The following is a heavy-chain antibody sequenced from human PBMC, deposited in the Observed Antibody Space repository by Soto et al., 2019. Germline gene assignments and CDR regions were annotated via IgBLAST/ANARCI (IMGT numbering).Heavy chain of an antibody. D-gene: IGHD2-2*01. CDR2: IIPFLGTA. J-gene: IGHJ4*02. CDR1: GGTFSSSA. V-gene: IGHV1-69*11. Sequence: QVQLVQSGAEVTKPGSSVKVSCKASGGTFSSSAISWVRQAPGQGLEWMGGIIPFLGTANYPQKFQGRVTITADESTRTAYMELTSLRSEDTAVYYCVRGPVNCVSTSCRIDYWGQGTLVTVSS. CDR3: VRGPVNCVSTSCRIDY.